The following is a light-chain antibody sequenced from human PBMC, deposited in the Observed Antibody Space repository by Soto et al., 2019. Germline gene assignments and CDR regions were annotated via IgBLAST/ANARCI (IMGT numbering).Light chain of an antibody. CDR2: DSS. CDR1: QTVSSF. CDR3: QQRSNWPLT. Sequence: VLTQSPATLSLSPGERATLSCRASQTVSSFLAWYQQKPGQAPRLLIHDSSDRATGIPARFSGGGSGTDFTLTISSLEPEDVAVYYCQQRSNWPLTFGGGTKVDIK. V-gene: IGKV3-11*01. J-gene: IGKJ4*01.